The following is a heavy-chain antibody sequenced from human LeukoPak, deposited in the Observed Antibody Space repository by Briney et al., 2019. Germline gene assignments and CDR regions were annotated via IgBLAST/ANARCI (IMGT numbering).Heavy chain of an antibody. V-gene: IGHV4-4*02. Sequence: SETLSLTCAVSGGSISSSNWWSWVRQPPGKGLAWIGEIYHSGSTNYNPSLKSRVTISVDTSKNQFSLKLSSVTAADTAVYYCARGGTTFDYWGQGTLVTVSS. CDR3: ARGGTTFDY. CDR1: GGSISSSNW. D-gene: IGHD1-1*01. CDR2: IYHSGST. J-gene: IGHJ4*02.